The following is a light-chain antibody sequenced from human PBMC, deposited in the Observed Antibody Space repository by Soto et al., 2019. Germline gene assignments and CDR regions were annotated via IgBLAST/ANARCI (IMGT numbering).Light chain of an antibody. CDR3: SSYTSSSTFV. V-gene: IGLV2-18*02. CDR2: EVS. J-gene: IGLJ2*01. Sequence: QSALTQPPSVSGSPGQSVTISCTGNSSDVGSYNRVSWYQQPPGTAPKLMIYEVSNRPSGVPDRFSGSKSGNTASLTISGLQAEDEADYYCSSYTSSSTFVFGGGTQLTVL. CDR1: SSDVGSYNR.